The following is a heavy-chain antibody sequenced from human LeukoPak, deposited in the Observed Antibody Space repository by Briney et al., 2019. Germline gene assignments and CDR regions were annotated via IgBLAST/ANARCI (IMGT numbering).Heavy chain of an antibody. CDR3: AKLYMVRGTHWFDP. D-gene: IGHD3-10*01. CDR2: ISGSGGST. V-gene: IGHV3-23*01. Sequence: QTGGSLRLSCAASGFTFSSYAMSWVRQAPGKGLEWVSAISGSGGSTYYADSVKGRFTISRDNSKNTLYLQMNSLRAEDTAVYYCAKLYMVRGTHWFDPWGQGTLVTVSS. CDR1: GFTFSSYA. J-gene: IGHJ5*02.